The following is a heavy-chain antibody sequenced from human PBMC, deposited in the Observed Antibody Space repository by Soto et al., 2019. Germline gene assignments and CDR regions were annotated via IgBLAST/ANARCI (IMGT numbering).Heavy chain of an antibody. J-gene: IGHJ4*02. CDR1: GYTFTGYY. CDR2: INAGNGNT. CDR3: ARVGGYYFDSNGLDY. V-gene: IGHV1-3*01. Sequence: ASVKVSCKACGYTFTGYYMHWVRQAPGQRLEWMGWINAGNGNTKYSQKFQGRVTITRDTSASTAYMELSSLRSEDTAVYYCARVGGYYFDSNGLDYWGQGSLHIVSA. D-gene: IGHD3-22*01.